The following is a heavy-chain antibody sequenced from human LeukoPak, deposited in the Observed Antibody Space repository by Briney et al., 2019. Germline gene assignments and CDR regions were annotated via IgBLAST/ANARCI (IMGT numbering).Heavy chain of an antibody. CDR1: GFTFSNYG. J-gene: IGHJ4*02. V-gene: IGHV3-23*01. D-gene: IGHD6-13*01. CDR2: ISDSGGTT. CDR3: AKPLIAAAGTIDY. Sequence: GGTLRLSCAASGFTFSNYGMSWVRQAPGKGLEWVSAISDSGGTTYYADSVKGRFTISRDNSKSTLYLQMNSLRAEDTAVYYCAKPLIAAAGTIDYWGQGTLVTVSS.